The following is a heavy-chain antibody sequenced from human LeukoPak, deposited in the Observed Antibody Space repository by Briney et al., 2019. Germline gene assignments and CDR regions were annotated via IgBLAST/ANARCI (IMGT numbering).Heavy chain of an antibody. J-gene: IGHJ4*02. Sequence: SETLSLTCTVSGGSISSYYWSWIRQPPGKGLEWIGYIYYSGSTNYNPSLKSRVTISVDTSKSQFSLKLSSVTAADTAVYYCARAYWLYHFDYWGQGTLVTVSS. D-gene: IGHD6-19*01. CDR3: ARAYWLYHFDY. CDR1: GGSISSYY. CDR2: IYYSGST. V-gene: IGHV4-59*01.